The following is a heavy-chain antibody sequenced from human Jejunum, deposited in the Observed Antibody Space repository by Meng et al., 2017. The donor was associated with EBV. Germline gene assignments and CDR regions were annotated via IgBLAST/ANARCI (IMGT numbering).Heavy chain of an antibody. Sequence: QVQLQQWGAGLLKPSETLSLTCAVYGGFFSGYYWSWIRQPPGKGLEWIGEINHSGGTYYNPSLKSRVTISVDTSKSQFSLKLNSVTAADTAVYYCAREARISGYHPGIGPWGQGTLVTVSS. CDR1: GGFFSGYY. CDR3: AREARISGYHPGIGP. D-gene: IGHD3-22*01. V-gene: IGHV4-34*01. J-gene: IGHJ5*02. CDR2: INHSGGT.